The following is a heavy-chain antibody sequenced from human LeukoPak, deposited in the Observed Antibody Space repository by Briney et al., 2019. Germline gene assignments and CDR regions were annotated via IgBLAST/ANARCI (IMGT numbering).Heavy chain of an antibody. J-gene: IGHJ5*02. Sequence: SETLSLTCAVYGGSFSGYYWSWIRQPPGKGLEWIGEINHSGSTNYNPSLKSRVTISVDTSKNQFSLKLSSVTAADTAVYYCARGLLVVVPAAITHWFDPWGQGTLVTVSS. V-gene: IGHV4-34*01. D-gene: IGHD2-2*02. CDR3: ARGLLVVVPAAITHWFDP. CDR2: INHSGST. CDR1: GGSFSGYY.